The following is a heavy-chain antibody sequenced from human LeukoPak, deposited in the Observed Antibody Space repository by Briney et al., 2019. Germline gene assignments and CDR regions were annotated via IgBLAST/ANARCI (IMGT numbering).Heavy chain of an antibody. V-gene: IGHV3-21*01. Sequence: GGSLRLSCAASGFTFSSYSMNWVRQAPGKGLEWVSSISSSSSYIYYADSVKGRFTISRDNAKNSLYLQMNSLRAEDTAVYYCARAGPYSLGYCSGGSCHYYYYYYMDVWGKGTTVTVSS. CDR3: ARAGPYSLGYCSGGSCHYYYYYYMDV. J-gene: IGHJ6*03. CDR1: GFTFSSYS. CDR2: ISSSSSYI. D-gene: IGHD2-15*01.